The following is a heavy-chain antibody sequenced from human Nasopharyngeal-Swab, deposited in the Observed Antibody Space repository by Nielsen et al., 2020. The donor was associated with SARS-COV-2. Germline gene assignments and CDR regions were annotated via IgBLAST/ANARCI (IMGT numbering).Heavy chain of an antibody. D-gene: IGHD6-19*01. J-gene: IGHJ4*02. CDR1: GYTFINYG. V-gene: IGHV1-18*01. Sequence: ASVQDSCKASGYTFINYGLSWVRQAPGQGLEWVGWISANNGNTNYAQKFRGRVTMTTDTSTSTAYMELRSLRSDDTAIYYCARDQWLVHYFDYWGQGTLVTVSS. CDR2: ISANNGNT. CDR3: ARDQWLVHYFDY.